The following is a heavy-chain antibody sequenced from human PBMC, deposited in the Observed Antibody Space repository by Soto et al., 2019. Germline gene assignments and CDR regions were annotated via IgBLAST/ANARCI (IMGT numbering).Heavy chain of an antibody. V-gene: IGHV3-23*01. Sequence: PGGSLRLSCAASGFTFSSYAMSWVRQAPGKGLEWVSGIRGSGGSAYYADSVEGRFTISRDNAKNTVYLQMNSLGAEDTAVYWCARGIRNYYGVDVWGQGTTVTVSS. CDR3: ARGIRNYYGVDV. CDR2: IRGSGGSA. J-gene: IGHJ6*02. CDR1: GFTFSSYA.